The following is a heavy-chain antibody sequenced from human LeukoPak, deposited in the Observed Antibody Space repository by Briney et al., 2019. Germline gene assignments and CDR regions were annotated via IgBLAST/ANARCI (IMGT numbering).Heavy chain of an antibody. D-gene: IGHD3-9*01. CDR1: GYYFSGFY. V-gene: IGHV4-34*01. CDR2: ISYSGST. Sequence: SETLSLTCVVEGYYFSGFYWTWIRQAPGKGLEWIGEISYSGSTKHNPSLKSGVAIDVDTSQKQTSLNLSSVTAPDTAVQYCAKGKAAHYHSVTDEYYYYLHVWGKGTTVIVPS. CDR3: AKGKAAHYHSVTDEYYYYLHV. J-gene: IGHJ6*03.